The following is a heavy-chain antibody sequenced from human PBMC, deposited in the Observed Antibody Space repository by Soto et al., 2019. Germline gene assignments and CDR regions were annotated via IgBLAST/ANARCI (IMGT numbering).Heavy chain of an antibody. CDR3: ARVIGSYYYYYMDV. J-gene: IGHJ6*03. V-gene: IGHV1-8*01. CDR1: GYTFTSYD. Sequence: ASVKVSCKASGYTFTSYDINWVRQATGQGLEWMGWMNPNSGNTGYAQKFQGRVTMTRNTSISTAYMELSSLRSEDTAVYYCARVIGSYYYYYMDVWGKGTTVTVSS. CDR2: MNPNSGNT.